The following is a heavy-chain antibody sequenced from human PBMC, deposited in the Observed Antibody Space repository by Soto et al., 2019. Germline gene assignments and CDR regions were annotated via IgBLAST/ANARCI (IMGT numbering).Heavy chain of an antibody. D-gene: IGHD3-22*01. V-gene: IGHV3-30*18. J-gene: IGHJ4*02. CDR3: AKPQTEHSDMIVVVLDY. CDR1: GFTFSSYG. Sequence: PGGSLRLSCAASGFTFSSYGMHWVRQAPGKGLEWVAVISYDGSNKYYADSVKGRFTISRDNSKNTLYLQMNSLRAEDTAVYYCAKPQTEHSDMIVVVLDYWGQGTLVTVSS. CDR2: ISYDGSNK.